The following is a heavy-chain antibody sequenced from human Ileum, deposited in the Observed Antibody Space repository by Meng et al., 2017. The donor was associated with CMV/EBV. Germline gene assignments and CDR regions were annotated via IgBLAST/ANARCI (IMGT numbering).Heavy chain of an antibody. V-gene: IGHV4-30-4*08. Sequence: QVQLQGSGPGPVKPSQTLSLTCTVSGGSISSGDYYWSWIRQPPGKGLEWIGYIYYSGSTYYNPSLKSRVTISVDTSKNQFSLKVTSVTAADTAVYYCAREENTVNQFEYWGQGTLVTVSS. D-gene: IGHD4-17*01. CDR3: AREENTVNQFEY. CDR1: GGSISSGDYY. J-gene: IGHJ4*02. CDR2: IYYSGST.